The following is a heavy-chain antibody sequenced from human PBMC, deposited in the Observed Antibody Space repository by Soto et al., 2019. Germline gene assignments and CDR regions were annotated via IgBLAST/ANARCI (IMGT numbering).Heavy chain of an antibody. CDR1: GYTFTSYG. CDR2: ISAYNGNT. J-gene: IGHJ6*02. CDR3: ARDSGSSGYWTSLNYYYYYGMDV. Sequence: GASVKVSCKASGYTFTSYGISWVRQAPGQGLEWMGWISAYNGNTNYAQKLQGRVTMTTDTSTSTAYMELRSLRSDDTAVYYCARDSGSSGYWTSLNYYYYYGMDVWGQGTTVTVSS. V-gene: IGHV1-18*01. D-gene: IGHD3-22*01.